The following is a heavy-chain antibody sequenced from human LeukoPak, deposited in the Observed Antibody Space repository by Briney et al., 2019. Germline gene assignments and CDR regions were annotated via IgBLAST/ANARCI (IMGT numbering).Heavy chain of an antibody. J-gene: IGHJ4*02. CDR2: INEDGNEK. CDR1: GFTFNNYW. V-gene: IGHV3-7*01. Sequence: GGSLRLSCAPSGFTFNNYWMTWVRQAPGKGLEWVANINEDGNEKYYVDSVKGRLTISRDNAKNSLYLQMNSLRAEDTALYYCARHIPGGNNDFDYWGQGTLVTVSS. D-gene: IGHD1/OR15-1a*01. CDR3: ARHIPGGNNDFDY.